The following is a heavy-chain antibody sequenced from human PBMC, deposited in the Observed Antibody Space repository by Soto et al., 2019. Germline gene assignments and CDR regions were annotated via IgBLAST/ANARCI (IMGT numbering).Heavy chain of an antibody. CDR3: AIGLEGWYQGRYFYGMDV. D-gene: IGHD6-19*01. J-gene: IGHJ6*02. V-gene: IGHV4-61*01. Sequence: QVQLQESGPGLVKPSETLSLTCTVSGGSVSSGSYYWSWIRQPPGKGLEWIGYIHYSGSTNYNPSPKSRVTISVETFNNLFSPKLRTVTAAATAVYYWAIGLEGWYQGRYFYGMDVWGQGNRVTVSS. CDR1: GGSVSSGSYY. CDR2: IHYSGST.